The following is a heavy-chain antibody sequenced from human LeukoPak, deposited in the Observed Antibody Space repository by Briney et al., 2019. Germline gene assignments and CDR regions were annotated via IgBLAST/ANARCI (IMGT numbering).Heavy chain of an antibody. D-gene: IGHD2-2*03. CDR1: GGSISSYY. J-gene: IGHJ5*02. Sequence: SETLSLICTVSGGSISSYYWSWIRQPPGKGLEWIGYIYYSGSTNYNPSLKSRVTISVDTSKNQFSLKLSSVTAADTAVYYCARVGYSFRVGGYYNWFDPWGQGTLVTVSS. CDR2: IYYSGST. CDR3: ARVGYSFRVGGYYNWFDP. V-gene: IGHV4-59*01.